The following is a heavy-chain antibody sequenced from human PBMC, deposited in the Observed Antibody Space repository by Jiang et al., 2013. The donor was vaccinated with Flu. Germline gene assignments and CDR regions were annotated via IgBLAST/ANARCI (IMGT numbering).Heavy chain of an antibody. D-gene: IGHD2-8*01. J-gene: IGHJ1*01. CDR1: GYSISSGYY. CDR2: IYQSGST. Sequence: LLKPSETLSLTCTVSGYSISSGYYWGWIRQSPGKGLEWIGSIYQSGSTYYNPSLKSRVTISVDTSKNQFSLKLSSVTAADTAVYYCATNGDLSKKYFQHWGQGTLVTVSS. CDR3: ATNGDLSKKYFQH. V-gene: IGHV4-38-2*02.